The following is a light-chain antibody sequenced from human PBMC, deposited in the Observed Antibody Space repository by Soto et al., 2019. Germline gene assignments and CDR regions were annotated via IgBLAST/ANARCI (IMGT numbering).Light chain of an antibody. V-gene: IGKV3D-20*02. CDR1: QTINNNY. CDR2: GAS. CDR3: QQRSIWPPT. Sequence: ILTQSPGTLSLSQGERVTLSCKASQTINNNYVAWYQQRHGRAPRLLVYGASARATGIPDRFRGSGSGTDLTITISSLEPEDFEVYYCQQRSIWPPTFGQGTKVDIK. J-gene: IGKJ1*01.